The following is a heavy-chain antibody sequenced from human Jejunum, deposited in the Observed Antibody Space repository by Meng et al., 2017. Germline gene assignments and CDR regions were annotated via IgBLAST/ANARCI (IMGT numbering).Heavy chain of an antibody. Sequence: GESLKISCAASGFTLSGHWMTWVRQAPGKGLEWVAHIRNDGSETFYEDSVKGRFLISRDNAKNSLYLQMNSLSDEDTAVYFCAREKGWSSEFYGMDVWGQGAVVTVSS. D-gene: IGHD3-3*01. CDR3: AREKGWSSEFYGMDV. CDR2: IRNDGSET. J-gene: IGHJ6*01. V-gene: IGHV3-7*01. CDR1: GFTLSGHW.